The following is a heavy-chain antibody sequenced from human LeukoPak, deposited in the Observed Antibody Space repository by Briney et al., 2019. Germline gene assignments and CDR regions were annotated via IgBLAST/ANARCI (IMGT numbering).Heavy chain of an antibody. CDR3: ATAGSYRFDY. V-gene: IGHV3-74*01. J-gene: IGHJ4*02. Sequence: GGSLRLSCAASGFTFSSYWMHWVRQVPGEGLVWVSRINPDGRTIDYADAVEGRFTISRDNAKNTLYLQMNSLTAEDTAVYYCATAGSYRFDYWGQGTLVTVSS. CDR2: INPDGRTI. D-gene: IGHD3-9*01. CDR1: GFTFSSYW.